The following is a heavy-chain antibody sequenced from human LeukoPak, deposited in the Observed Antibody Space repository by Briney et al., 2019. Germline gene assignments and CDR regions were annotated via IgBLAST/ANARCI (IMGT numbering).Heavy chain of an antibody. Sequence: GGXLRLSCAASGFTFSSYAMSWVRQAPGKGLEWVSGISGSGGSTYYADSVKGRVTISRDNSKKTLYLQMKSLRAEDTALYYCAKDRGAPAAIMGYYMDVWGKGTTVTVSS. V-gene: IGHV3-23*01. CDR3: AKDRGAPAAIMGYYMDV. J-gene: IGHJ6*03. CDR1: GFTFSSYA. D-gene: IGHD2-2*01. CDR2: ISGSGGST.